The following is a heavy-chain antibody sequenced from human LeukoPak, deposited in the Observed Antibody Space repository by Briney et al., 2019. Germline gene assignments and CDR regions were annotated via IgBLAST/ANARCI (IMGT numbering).Heavy chain of an antibody. D-gene: IGHD3-3*01. CDR2: INPSGGST. J-gene: IGHJ3*02. CDR1: GYTFTSYY. Sequence: ASVKVSCKASGYTFTSYYMHWVRQAPGQGLEWMGTINPSGGSTSYAQKFQGRVTMTRDMSTSTVYMELSSLRSEDTAVYYCARASTGDFWSGYYVRAFDIWGQGTMVTVSS. V-gene: IGHV1-46*01. CDR3: ARASTGDFWSGYYVRAFDI.